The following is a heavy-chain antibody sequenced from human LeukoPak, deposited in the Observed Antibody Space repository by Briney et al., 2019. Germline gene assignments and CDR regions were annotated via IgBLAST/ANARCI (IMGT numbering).Heavy chain of an antibody. V-gene: IGHV3-23*01. D-gene: IGHD1-1*01. J-gene: IGHJ4*02. CDR1: VFTFSSYA. CDR2: ISGSGGST. Sequence: GGSLRLSCAASVFTFSSYAMSWVRQAPGEGLEWVSVISGSGGSTYYADSVKGRFTISRDNSKNTLYLQMNSLRAEDTAVYYCAKAAGNVLAYYFDYWGQGTLVTVSS. CDR3: AKAAGNVLAYYFDY.